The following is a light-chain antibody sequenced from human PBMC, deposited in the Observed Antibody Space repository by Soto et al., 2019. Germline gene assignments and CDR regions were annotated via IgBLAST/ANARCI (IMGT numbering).Light chain of an antibody. CDR3: QQYKSWPPLT. CDR1: QSISDN. CDR2: GAS. J-gene: IGKJ4*01. Sequence: DIVMTQSPAILSVSLGERATLSCLASQSISDNLAWYQQRSGQAPRLLIYGASTRATGVPARFSGSGSGTEFTLTISSLQSEDFAIYSCQQYKSWPPLTFGGGTKVE. V-gene: IGKV3-15*01.